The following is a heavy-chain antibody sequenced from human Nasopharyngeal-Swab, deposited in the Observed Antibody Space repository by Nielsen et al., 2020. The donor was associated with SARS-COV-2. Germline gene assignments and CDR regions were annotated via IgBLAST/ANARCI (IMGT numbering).Heavy chain of an antibody. D-gene: IGHD1-14*01. V-gene: IGHV3-48*01. CDR1: GFPFSTYS. CDR3: ATFTHLKRGIQGPAQDF. CDR2: NNSYSSNI. Sequence: GESLKISCAASGFPFSTYSLNWVRQAPGKGLEWSSYNNSYSSNIFFAESVSGRFSISRDNAESPLYLQMNGLSADDTAVYYCATFTHLKRGIQGPAQDFWGQGTLVTVSS. J-gene: IGHJ4*02.